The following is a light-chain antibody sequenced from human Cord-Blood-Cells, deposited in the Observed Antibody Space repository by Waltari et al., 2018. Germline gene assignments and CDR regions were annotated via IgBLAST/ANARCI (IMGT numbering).Light chain of an antibody. CDR3: QQYNSYSRT. CDR1: QSISSW. Sequence: DIQMTQSPSTLSASVGDRVTITCRASQSISSWFAWYQQKPGKAPKLLIYKASSLESGVPSRFSGSGSGTEFTLTTSSLQPDDFATYYCQQYNSYSRTFGQGTKVEIK. CDR2: KAS. J-gene: IGKJ1*01. V-gene: IGKV1-5*03.